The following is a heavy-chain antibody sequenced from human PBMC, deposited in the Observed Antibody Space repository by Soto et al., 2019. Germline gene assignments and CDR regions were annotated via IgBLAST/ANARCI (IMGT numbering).Heavy chain of an antibody. J-gene: IGHJ6*02. V-gene: IGHV3-21*01. Sequence: PGGSLRLSCAASGFTFSSYSMNWVRQAPGKGLEWVSSISSSSSYIYYADSVKGRFTISRDNAKNSLYLQMNSLRAEDTAVYYCARDDAVPAENNYYYYGMDVWGQGTTVTVSS. CDR1: GFTFSSYS. CDR2: ISSSSSYI. CDR3: ARDDAVPAENNYYYYGMDV. D-gene: IGHD2-2*01.